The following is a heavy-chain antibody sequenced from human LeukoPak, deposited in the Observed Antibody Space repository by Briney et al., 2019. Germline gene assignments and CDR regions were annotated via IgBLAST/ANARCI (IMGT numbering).Heavy chain of an antibody. CDR1: GYTFTSYG. D-gene: IGHD6-6*01. CDR3: ARDRCSSSLCGEGDY. J-gene: IGHJ4*02. Sequence: ASVKVSCKASGYTFTSYGISWVRQAPGQGLEWMGWISAYNGNTNYAQKLQGRVTMTTDTSTSTAYMELRSLGSDDTAVYYCARDRCSSSLCGEGDYWGQGTLVTVSS. V-gene: IGHV1-18*01. CDR2: ISAYNGNT.